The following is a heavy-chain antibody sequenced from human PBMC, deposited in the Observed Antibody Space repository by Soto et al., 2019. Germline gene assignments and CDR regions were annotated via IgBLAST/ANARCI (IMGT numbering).Heavy chain of an antibody. D-gene: IGHD5-18*01. CDR2: IWYDGSNK. CDR3: ACTLDGYCYGRDLTFDY. V-gene: IGHV3-33*01. Sequence: GGSLRLSCAVSGFTFSSYGMHWVRQAPGKGLEWVAVIWYDGSNKYYADSVKGRFTISRDNSMNTLYLQMNSLRAEDTAVYYCACTLDGYCYGRDLTFDYWGQGTLVTVSS. CDR1: GFTFSSYG. J-gene: IGHJ4*02.